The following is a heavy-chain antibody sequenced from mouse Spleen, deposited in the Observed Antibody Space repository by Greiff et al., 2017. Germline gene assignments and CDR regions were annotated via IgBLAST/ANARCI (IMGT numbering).Heavy chain of an antibody. V-gene: IGHV5-15*01. Sequence: EVQGVESGGGLVKPGGSLKLSCAASGFTFSDYGMAWVRQAPGKGPEWVAFISNLAYSIYYADTVTGRFTISRENAKNTLYLEMSSLRSEDTAMYYCARHTVWYFDVWGAGTTVTVSS. CDR3: ARHTVWYFDV. J-gene: IGHJ1*01. D-gene: IGHD1-1*01. CDR1: GFTFSDYG. CDR2: ISNLAYSI.